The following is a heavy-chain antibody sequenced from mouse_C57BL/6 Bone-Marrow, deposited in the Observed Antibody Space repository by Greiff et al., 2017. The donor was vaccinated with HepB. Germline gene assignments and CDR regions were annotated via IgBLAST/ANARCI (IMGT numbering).Heavy chain of an antibody. CDR1: GYTFTSYW. Sequence: VQLQQPGAELVKPGASVKMSCKASGYTFTSYWITWVKQRPGQGLEWIGDIYPGSGSTNYNEKFKSKATLTVDTSSSTAYMQLSSLTSEDSAVYYCARRGSNYFYYAMDYWGQGTSVTVSS. CDR3: ARRGSNYFYYAMDY. J-gene: IGHJ4*01. D-gene: IGHD2-5*01. CDR2: IYPGSGST. V-gene: IGHV1-55*01.